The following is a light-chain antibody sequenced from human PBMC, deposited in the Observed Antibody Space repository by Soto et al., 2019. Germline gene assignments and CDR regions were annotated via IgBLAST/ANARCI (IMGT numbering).Light chain of an antibody. CDR1: QSVSSRY. J-gene: IGKJ5*01. Sequence: EIVLTQSPGTLSLSPGERATLSCRASQSVSSRYLAWYQQTPGQALRLLIYGASSRATGIPDRFSGSGSGTEFTLSISSLESEDFAVYYCQQYYTWPSFGQGTRLEIK. CDR3: QQYYTWPS. V-gene: IGKV3-20*01. CDR2: GAS.